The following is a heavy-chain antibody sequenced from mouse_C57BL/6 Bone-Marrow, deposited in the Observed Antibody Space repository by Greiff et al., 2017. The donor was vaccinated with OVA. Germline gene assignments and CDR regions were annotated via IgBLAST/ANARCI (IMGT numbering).Heavy chain of an antibody. Sequence: LVESGAELARPGASVKLSCKASGYTFTSYGISWVKQRTGQGLEWIGEIYPRSGNTYYNEKFKGKATLTADKSSSTAYMELRSLTSEDSAVYFCARGRGYDYGYFDYWGQGTTLTVSS. V-gene: IGHV1-81*01. CDR2: IYPRSGNT. CDR3: ARGRGYDYGYFDY. D-gene: IGHD2-4*01. J-gene: IGHJ2*01. CDR1: GYTFTSYG.